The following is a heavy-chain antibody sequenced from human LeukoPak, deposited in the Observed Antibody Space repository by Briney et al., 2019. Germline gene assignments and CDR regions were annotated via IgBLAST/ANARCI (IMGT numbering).Heavy chain of an antibody. Sequence: ASVKVSCKASGYTFTSYGISWVRHAPGQGPEWMGWISAYNGNTNYAQKFRGRVTMTTDTSTSTAYMELRSLRSDDTAVYYCVRVFDGYNLAPFDYWGQGTLVIVSS. D-gene: IGHD5-24*01. V-gene: IGHV1-18*01. J-gene: IGHJ4*02. CDR3: VRVFDGYNLAPFDY. CDR2: ISAYNGNT. CDR1: GYTFTSYG.